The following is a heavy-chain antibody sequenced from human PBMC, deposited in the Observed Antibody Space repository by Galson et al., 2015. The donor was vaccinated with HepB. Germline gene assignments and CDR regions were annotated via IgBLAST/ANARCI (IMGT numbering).Heavy chain of an antibody. CDR2: IYSGGST. D-gene: IGHD3-9*01. V-gene: IGHV3-53*04. J-gene: IGHJ6*02. CDR1: GFTVSSNY. Sequence: SLRLSCAASGFTVSSNYMSWVRQAPGKGLEWVSVIYSGGSTYYADSVKGRFTISRHNSKNTLYLQMNSLRAEDTAVYYCLAGYLQYYYYYGMDVWGQGTTVTVSS. CDR3: LAGYLQYYYYYGMDV.